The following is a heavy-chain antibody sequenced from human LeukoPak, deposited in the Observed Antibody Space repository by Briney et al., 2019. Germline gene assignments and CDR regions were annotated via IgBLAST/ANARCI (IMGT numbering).Heavy chain of an antibody. CDR1: GYIFTSYY. V-gene: IGHV1-2*02. CDR2: IHPNGGDS. J-gene: IGHJ4*02. D-gene: IGHD1-7*01. CDR3: ARKGRRTLDF. Sequence: ASVKLSCKTSGYIFTSYYTYWVRQAPGQGFEWISWIHPNGGDSKYSQTFKGRVTMDRDTYVSTGLMELRGLRSEDTAIYFCARKGRRTLDFWGKGTLVTVSS.